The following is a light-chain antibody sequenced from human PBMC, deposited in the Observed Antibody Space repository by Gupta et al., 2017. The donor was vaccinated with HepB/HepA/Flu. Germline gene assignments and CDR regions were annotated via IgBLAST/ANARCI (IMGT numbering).Light chain of an antibody. J-gene: IGLJ3*02. CDR2: DNN. CDR1: SSNIGTNY. V-gene: IGLV1-51*01. Sequence: QSVLTQPPTVSTAPGQKVTISCSGTSSNIGTNYVSWYHQRPGTAPHHLIFDNNRRHSGRPDRVSGSKSGTSATMVITGLQTEDEAVYYCGTWDQGRTYGWVFGGGTKLTVL. CDR3: GTWDQGRTYGWV.